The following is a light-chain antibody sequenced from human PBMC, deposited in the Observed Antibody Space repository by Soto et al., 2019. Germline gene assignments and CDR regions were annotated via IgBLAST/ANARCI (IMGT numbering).Light chain of an antibody. CDR1: QSVRNN. J-gene: IGKJ5*01. V-gene: IGKV3-15*01. CDR2: YAS. CDR3: QQYHDWPPIT. Sequence: EIMMTQSPATLSVSPGESATLSCRASQSVRNNLAWYQHKPGQAPRLLIYYASTRATGIPARFSGSGSGTEFTLTISSLQSEDVALYYCQQYHDWPPITFGQGTRLEIK.